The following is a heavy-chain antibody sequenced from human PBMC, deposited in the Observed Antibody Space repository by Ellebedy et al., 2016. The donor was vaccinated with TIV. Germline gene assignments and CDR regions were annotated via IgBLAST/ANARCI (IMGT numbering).Heavy chain of an antibody. Sequence: GESLKISCAASGFTFSRFGIHWVRQAPGKGLEWVAIISDDGSEKYYTDSVKGRFTISRDNSKIRVFLQLNSLRVEDTAVYYCAKVRSPDFYKNHGMDVWGQGTTVTVSS. J-gene: IGHJ6*02. V-gene: IGHV3-30*18. D-gene: IGHD2/OR15-2a*01. CDR1: GFTFSRFG. CDR3: AKVRSPDFYKNHGMDV. CDR2: ISDDGSEK.